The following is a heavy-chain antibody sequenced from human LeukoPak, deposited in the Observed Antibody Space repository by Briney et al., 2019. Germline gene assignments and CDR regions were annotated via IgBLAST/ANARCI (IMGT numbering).Heavy chain of an antibody. V-gene: IGHV3-48*03. CDR3: ARDKGEQWLPREYFDY. CDR1: GFTFSSYE. CDR2: ISSSGSTI. Sequence: GGSLRLSCAASGFTFSSYEMNWVLQAPGKGLEWVSYISSSGSTIYYADSVKGRFTISRDNAKNSLYLQMNSLRAEDTAVYYCARDKGEQWLPREYFDYWGQGTLVTVSS. D-gene: IGHD6-19*01. J-gene: IGHJ4*02.